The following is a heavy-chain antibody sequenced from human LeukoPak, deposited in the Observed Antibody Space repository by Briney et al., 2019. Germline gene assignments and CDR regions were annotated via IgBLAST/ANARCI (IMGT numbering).Heavy chain of an antibody. CDR1: GFTVSGYY. Sequence: PGGSLRLSCAASGFTVSGYYWSWVRQAPGKGLEWVSQINSGGTTYYADSVKGRFTISRDSSKNKLYLQMNSLRAEDTAVYLCARNQGVLGSGGYDNWGPGTLVTVSS. CDR2: INSGGTT. J-gene: IGHJ4*02. CDR3: ARNQGVLGSGGYDN. D-gene: IGHD3-10*01. V-gene: IGHV3-53*01.